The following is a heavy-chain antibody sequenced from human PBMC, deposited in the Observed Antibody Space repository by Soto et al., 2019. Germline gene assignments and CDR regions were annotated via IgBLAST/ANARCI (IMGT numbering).Heavy chain of an antibody. J-gene: IGHJ4*02. CDR3: ALPTRMPGD. CDR1: GFTFTDYY. V-gene: IGHV3-11*05. Sequence: QVQLVESGGGLVKPGGSLRLSCVASGFTFTDYYMSWFRQAPGKGPESLSYISPSTSDIKYADSVKGRFTISRDNAKNSIYLQMNNLRVEDTAVYYCALPTRMPGDWGRGTLVTVSS. CDR2: ISPSTSDI. D-gene: IGHD2-2*01.